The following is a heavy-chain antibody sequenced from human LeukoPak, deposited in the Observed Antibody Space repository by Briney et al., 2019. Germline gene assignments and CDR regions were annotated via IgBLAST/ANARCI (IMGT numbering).Heavy chain of an antibody. D-gene: IGHD6-13*01. CDR1: GGSISSGDYY. Sequence: SETLSLTCTVSGGSISSGDYYWSWIRQPPGKGLEWIGYIYYSGSTYYNPSLKSRVTISVDTSKNQFSLKLSSVTAADTAVYYRARRLGIAAAGTGFDYWGQGTLVTVSS. J-gene: IGHJ4*02. CDR2: IYYSGST. CDR3: ARRLGIAAAGTGFDY. V-gene: IGHV4-30-4*01.